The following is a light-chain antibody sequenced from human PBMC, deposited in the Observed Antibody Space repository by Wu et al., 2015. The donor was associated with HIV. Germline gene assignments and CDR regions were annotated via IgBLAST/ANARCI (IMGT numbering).Light chain of an antibody. V-gene: IGKV3-20*01. Sequence: EIVLTQSPGTLSLSPGERATLFCRASQRVSSTYLAWYQQKPGQAPRLLIYGVSSRATGIPDRFSGSGSGIDFTLTISRLEPEDFAVYYCQQYGSSPYTFGQGTKLEIK. CDR2: GVS. CDR1: QRVSSTY. J-gene: IGKJ2*01. CDR3: QQYGSSPYT.